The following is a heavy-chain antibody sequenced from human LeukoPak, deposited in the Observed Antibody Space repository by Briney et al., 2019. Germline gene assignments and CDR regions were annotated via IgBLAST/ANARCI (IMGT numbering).Heavy chain of an antibody. CDR3: ARGRIGGPKAPFDY. D-gene: IGHD3-16*01. CDR2: IYDSGST. Sequence: SETLPLTCTVSGGSLSNHYWSWIRQPPGKGLEWIGHIYDSGSTTYNPSLKSRVTMSVDTSKNQFSLNLSSVTAADTAVYYCARGRIGGPKAPFDYWGQGTLVTVSS. J-gene: IGHJ4*02. CDR1: GGSLSNHY. V-gene: IGHV4-59*11.